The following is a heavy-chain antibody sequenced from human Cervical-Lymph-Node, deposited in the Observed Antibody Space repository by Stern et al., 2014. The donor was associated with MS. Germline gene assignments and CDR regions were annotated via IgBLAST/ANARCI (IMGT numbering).Heavy chain of an antibody. V-gene: IGHV1-46*01. Sequence: VQLVQSGAEVKKPGASVKVSCKACGYTFTSYYMHWVRQAPGQGLEWMGIINTSGGSTSYAQKFQDRITMTRDTSTSTVYMELSSLRSEDTAVYYCAGEVAGHRLGMMDVWGQGTTVTVSS. J-gene: IGHJ6*02. D-gene: IGHD6-19*01. CDR1: GYTFTSYY. CDR2: INTSGGST. CDR3: AGEVAGHRLGMMDV.